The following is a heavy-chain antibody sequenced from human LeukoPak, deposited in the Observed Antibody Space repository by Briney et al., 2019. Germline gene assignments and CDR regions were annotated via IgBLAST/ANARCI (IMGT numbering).Heavy chain of an antibody. Sequence: SCKAXXYTXTSYYMHWVRQAPGQGLEWMGXINPSGGSTIYAQKLEGRVTMNRDTSTSTVYMELSSLRSEDTAVYYCARAYYYDSSGYYFRYYFDYWGQGTLVTVSS. V-gene: IGHV1-46*03. D-gene: IGHD3-22*01. CDR3: ARAYYYDSSGYYFRYYFDY. CDR1: XYTXTSYY. J-gene: IGHJ4*02. CDR2: INPSGGST.